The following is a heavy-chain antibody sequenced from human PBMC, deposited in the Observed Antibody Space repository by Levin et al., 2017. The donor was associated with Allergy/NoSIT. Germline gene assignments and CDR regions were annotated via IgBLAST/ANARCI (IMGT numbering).Heavy chain of an antibody. CDR3: ARLGDSGCSGGSCYYAFDI. Sequence: ASVKVSCKASGYTFTGYYMHWVRQAPGQGLEWMGWINPNSGGTNYAQKFQGRVTMTRDTSISTAYMELSRLRSDDTAVYYCARLGDSGCSGGSCYYAFDIWGQGTMVTVSS. J-gene: IGHJ3*02. CDR2: INPNSGGT. V-gene: IGHV1-2*02. CDR1: GYTFTGYY. D-gene: IGHD2-15*01.